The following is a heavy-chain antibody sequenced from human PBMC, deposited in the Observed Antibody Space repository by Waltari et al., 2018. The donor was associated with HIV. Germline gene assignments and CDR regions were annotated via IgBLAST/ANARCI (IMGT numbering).Heavy chain of an antibody. V-gene: IGHV1-69*01. Sequence: QVQLVQSGAEVRTPGSSVKVSCKTSGDTFSKYAITWVRQAPGQGLEWMGWIVPMFATKHYEQHFQDRDTISADETTGTAYMELSRLRSQDTAVYYCARTMRLAGYYNGMDVWGQGTTVTVS. CDR3: ARTMRLAGYYNGMDV. J-gene: IGHJ6*02. CDR1: GDTFSKYA. D-gene: IGHD3-22*01. CDR2: IVPMFATK.